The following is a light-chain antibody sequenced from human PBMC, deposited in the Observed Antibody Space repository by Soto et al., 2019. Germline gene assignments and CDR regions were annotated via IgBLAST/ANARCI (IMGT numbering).Light chain of an antibody. V-gene: IGLV2-14*01. J-gene: IGLJ2*01. CDR2: DVS. Sequence: QSALTQPASVSGSPGQSVAISCTGTSRDVGAYNFVSWYQQYPGKAPKLIIYDVSLRPSWTSVHFSGSKSGNTAYLTISGLQAEDEADYYCSSYTGSSSLVFGGGTKVTVL. CDR3: SSYTGSSSLV. CDR1: SRDVGAYNF.